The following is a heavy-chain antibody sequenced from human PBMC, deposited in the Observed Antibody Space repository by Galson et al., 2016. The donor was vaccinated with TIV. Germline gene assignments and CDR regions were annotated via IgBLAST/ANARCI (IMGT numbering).Heavy chain of an antibody. D-gene: IGHD3-22*01. CDR3: ATVAWFPGLSLDN. CDR2: FDPEVQKT. V-gene: IGHV1-24*01. J-gene: IGHJ4*02. Sequence: SVKVSCKVSGDSLTDLVIHWVRQAPGKGLEWVGGFDPEVQKTIYAQNFRGRVTLTADTSIDTAYMELGSLRFEDTAVYFCATVAWFPGLSLDNWGQGTLVTVSS. CDR1: GDSLTDLV.